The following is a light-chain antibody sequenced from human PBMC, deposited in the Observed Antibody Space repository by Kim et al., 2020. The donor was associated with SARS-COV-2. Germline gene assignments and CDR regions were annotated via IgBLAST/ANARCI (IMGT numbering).Light chain of an antibody. V-gene: IGKV3-11*01. J-gene: IGKJ4*01. CDR3: QQRSNWPHLT. CDR2: DAS. Sequence: LSPGERATLSCRASQNINNYVAWYQQKPGRAPRVLIYDASNRAPGIPARFSGSGSGTDFTLTISALQPEDFAVYYCQQRSNWPHLTFGGGTKVEI. CDR1: QNINNY.